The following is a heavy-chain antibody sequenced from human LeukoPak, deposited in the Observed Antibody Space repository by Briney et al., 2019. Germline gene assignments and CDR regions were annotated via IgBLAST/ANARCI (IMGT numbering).Heavy chain of an antibody. Sequence: GGSLRLSCAASGFTFSNYAMSWVRQAPGKGLEWVSAITGSGGNTYYADSVKGRFTISRDNPKNTVFLQMNSLRAEDTAVYYCAKWGDYDVLTGYYVSDYWGQGTLVTVSS. V-gene: IGHV3-23*01. CDR2: ITGSGGNT. CDR1: GFTFSNYA. J-gene: IGHJ4*02. CDR3: AKWGDYDVLTGYYVSDY. D-gene: IGHD3-9*01.